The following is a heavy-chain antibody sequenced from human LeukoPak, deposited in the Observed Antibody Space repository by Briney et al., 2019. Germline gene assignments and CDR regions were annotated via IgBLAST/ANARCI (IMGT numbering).Heavy chain of an antibody. CDR2: INPNSGGT. V-gene: IGHV1-2*06. D-gene: IGHD4-11*01. Sequence: ASVKVSCKAAGYTFTGYYMFWVRQAPGQGLEWMGRINPNSGGTNYAQKFQGRVTMTRDTSISTAYMELSSLRSEDTAVYYCARDFYPRTDYSNYEAPWGQGTLVTVSS. CDR3: ARDFYPRTDYSNYEAP. J-gene: IGHJ5*02. CDR1: GYTFTGYY.